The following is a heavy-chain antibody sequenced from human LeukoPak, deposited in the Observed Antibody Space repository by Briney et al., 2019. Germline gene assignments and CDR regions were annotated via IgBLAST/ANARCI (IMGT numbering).Heavy chain of an antibody. CDR1: GGSISSYY. V-gene: IGHV4-4*09. Sequence: SETLSLTCTVSGGSISSYYWSWIRQPPGKGLEWIGYIYTSGSTNYNPSLKSPVTISVDTSKNQFSLKLSSVTAADTAVYYCARYDGGNSGFDYWGQGTLVTVSS. D-gene: IGHD4-23*01. CDR2: IYTSGST. J-gene: IGHJ4*02. CDR3: ARYDGGNSGFDY.